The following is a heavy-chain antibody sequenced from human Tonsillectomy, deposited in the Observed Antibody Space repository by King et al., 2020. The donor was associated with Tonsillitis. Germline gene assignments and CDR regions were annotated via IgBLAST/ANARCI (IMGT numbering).Heavy chain of an antibody. Sequence: VQLVESGGGVVQPGRSLRLSCAASGFTFSSYGMHWARQAPGKGLEWVAVISYDGSNEYYADSVKGRFTISRDNSVNTLFLAMNSLRAEDTAVYYCARDFSYYFGSRSARPWGADYYYGMDVWGPGTTVTVSS. CDR3: ARDFSYYFGSRSARPWGADYYYGMDV. V-gene: IGHV3-30-3*01. J-gene: IGHJ6*02. CDR1: GFTFSSYG. D-gene: IGHD3-10*01. CDR2: ISYDGSNE.